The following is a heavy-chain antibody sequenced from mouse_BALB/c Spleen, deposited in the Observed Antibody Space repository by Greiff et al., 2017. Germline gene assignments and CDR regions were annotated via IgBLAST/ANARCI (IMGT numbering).Heavy chain of an antibody. CDR3: ARRVGTGNFDY. J-gene: IGHJ2*01. CDR2: INPSTGYT. D-gene: IGHD4-1*01. CDR1: GYTFTSYW. V-gene: IGHV1-7*01. Sequence: QVQLQQSGAELAKPGASVKMSCKASGYTFTSYWMHWVKQRPGQGLEWIGYINPSTGYTEYNHKFKDKATLTADKSSSTAYMQLSSLTSEDSAVYYCARRVGTGNFDYWGQGTTLTVSS.